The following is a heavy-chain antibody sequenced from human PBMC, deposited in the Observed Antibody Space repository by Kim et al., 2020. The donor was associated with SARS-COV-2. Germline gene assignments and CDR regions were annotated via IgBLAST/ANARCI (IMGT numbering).Heavy chain of an antibody. J-gene: IGHJ4*02. V-gene: IGHV4-30-4*01. D-gene: IGHD4-17*01. CDR3: ARVRWGDYGDYEDY. CDR2: IYSSGST. CDR1: GGSISSGDYY. Sequence: SETLSLTCTVSGGSISSGDYYWSWIRQPPGKGLEWIGYIYSSGSTYYNPSLQSRVTISADTSKNQFSLKVTFMTASDTAVHYCARVRWGDYGDYEDYWGQGTLITVSS.